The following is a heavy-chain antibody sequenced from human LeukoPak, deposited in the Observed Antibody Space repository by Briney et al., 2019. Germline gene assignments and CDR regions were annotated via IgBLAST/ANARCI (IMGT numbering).Heavy chain of an antibody. Sequence: GGSLRLSCTASGFTFSSYSMNWVRQAPGKRLHWVSSISSGSTYIYYADSLKGRFTISRDNTKNSLYLQMNSLRGEDAAVYYCARGDGATPPDVFDVWGQGTMVTVSS. V-gene: IGHV3-21*01. CDR1: GFTFSSYS. D-gene: IGHD3-10*01. CDR2: ISSGSTYI. J-gene: IGHJ3*01. CDR3: ARGDGATPPDVFDV.